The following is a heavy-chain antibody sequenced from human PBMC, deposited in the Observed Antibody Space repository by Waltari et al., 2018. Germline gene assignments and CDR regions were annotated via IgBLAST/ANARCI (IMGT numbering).Heavy chain of an antibody. V-gene: IGHV3-21*01. CDR1: GVTFGGYS. Sequence: EVQLVESGGGLVKPGGSLRLSCAASGVTFGGYSMNWVRQAPGKGLEWVSSISSSSSYIYYADSVKGRFTISRDNAKNSLYLQMNSLRAEDTAVYYCARARALEPPDYWGQGTLVTVSS. CDR3: ARARALEPPDY. CDR2: ISSSSSYI. J-gene: IGHJ4*02.